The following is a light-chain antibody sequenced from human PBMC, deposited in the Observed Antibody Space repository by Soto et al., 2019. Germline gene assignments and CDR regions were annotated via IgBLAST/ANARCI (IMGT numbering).Light chain of an antibody. Sequence: SVLIQPASVSGSPGQSITISCTGPSSDVVSYNLVSWYQQHPGKAPKLMIYEASKRPSGISNRFSGSKSGNAASLTISGLQAEDEADYYCFSYAGNSLNYVFGTGTKVTVL. CDR3: FSYAGNSLNYV. CDR1: SSDVVSYNL. V-gene: IGLV2-23*01. CDR2: EAS. J-gene: IGLJ1*01.